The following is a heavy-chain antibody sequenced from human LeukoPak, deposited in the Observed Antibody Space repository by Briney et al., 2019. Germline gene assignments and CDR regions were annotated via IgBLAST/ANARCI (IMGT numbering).Heavy chain of an antibody. CDR3: ARCLWSSSRFMDS. CDR2: ISATTSTL. J-gene: IGHJ4*02. V-gene: IGHV3-48*01. Sequence: GGSLRLSCAASGFTFSSYGMHWVRQAPGQGPEWLSYISATTSTLFYADSVKGRFTVSRDNTKNSVYLQMSSLRAEDTAIYYCARCLWSSSRFMDSWGQGTLVTVSA. D-gene: IGHD3-3*01. CDR1: GFTFSSYG.